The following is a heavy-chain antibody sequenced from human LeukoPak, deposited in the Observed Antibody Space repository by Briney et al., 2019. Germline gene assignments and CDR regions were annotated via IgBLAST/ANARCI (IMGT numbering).Heavy chain of an antibody. J-gene: IGHJ4*02. Sequence: ASVKVSCKASGYTFTSYGISWVRQAPGQGLEWMGWISAYNGNTNYAQKLQGRVTMTTDTSTSRAYMELRSLRSDDTAVYYCARMDAILWFGQLLGIDYWGQGTLVTVSS. CDR2: ISAYNGNT. D-gene: IGHD3-10*01. CDR3: ARMDAILWFGQLLGIDY. CDR1: GYTFTSYG. V-gene: IGHV1-18*01.